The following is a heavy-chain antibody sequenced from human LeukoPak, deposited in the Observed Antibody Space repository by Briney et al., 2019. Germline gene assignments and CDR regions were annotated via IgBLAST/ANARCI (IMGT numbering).Heavy chain of an antibody. CDR1: GGSFSGYY. CDR3: ARGHSLRQFVSGYDPKYYFDY. J-gene: IGHJ4*02. Sequence: PSETLSLTCAVYGGSFSGYYWSWIRQPPGKGLEWIGEINHSGSTNYNPSLKSRVTISVDTSKNQFSLKLSSVTAADTAVYYCARGHSLRQFVSGYDPKYYFDYWGQGTLVTVSS. D-gene: IGHD5-12*01. CDR2: INHSGST. V-gene: IGHV4-34*01.